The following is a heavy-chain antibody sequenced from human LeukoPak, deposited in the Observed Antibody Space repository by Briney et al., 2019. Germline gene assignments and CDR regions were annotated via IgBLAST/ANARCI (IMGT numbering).Heavy chain of an antibody. D-gene: IGHD4-17*01. CDR3: ARDYADYVGYFFFDY. CDR2: INPNSGGT. V-gene: IGHV1-2*02. J-gene: IGHJ4*02. Sequence: ASVKVSCKASGYTFTGYYMHWVRQAPGQGLEWMGWINPNSGGTNYAQKFQGRVTMTRDTSISTAYMELSRLRSDDTAVYYCARDYADYVGYFFFDYWGQGTLVTVSS. CDR1: GYTFTGYY.